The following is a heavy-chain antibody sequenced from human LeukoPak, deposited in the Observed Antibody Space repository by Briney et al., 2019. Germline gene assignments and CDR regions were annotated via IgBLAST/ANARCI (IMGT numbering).Heavy chain of an antibody. J-gene: IGHJ6*03. Sequence: GSLRLSCAVYGGSFSGYYWSWIRQPPGKGLEWIGEINHSGSTNYNPSLKSRVTISVDTSKNQFSLKLSSVTAADTAVYYCARRPLYSSSIAHYYYYYYMDVWGKGTTVTVSS. CDR2: INHSGST. V-gene: IGHV4-34*01. CDR1: GGSFSGYY. D-gene: IGHD6-6*01. CDR3: ARRPLYSSSIAHYYYYYYMDV.